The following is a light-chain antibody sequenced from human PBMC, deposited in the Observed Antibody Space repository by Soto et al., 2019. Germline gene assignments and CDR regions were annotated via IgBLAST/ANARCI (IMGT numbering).Light chain of an antibody. CDR3: QQYNSYPWT. J-gene: IGKJ1*01. V-gene: IGKV3-20*01. CDR1: QSVSSGY. CDR2: GAS. Sequence: EIVLTQSPGTLSLSPGERATLCCRASQSVSSGYLAWYQQKACQAPRLLIYGASSRATGIPDRFSGSGSGTEFTLTISSLQSEDFAVYYCQQYNSYPWTFGQGTKVDIK.